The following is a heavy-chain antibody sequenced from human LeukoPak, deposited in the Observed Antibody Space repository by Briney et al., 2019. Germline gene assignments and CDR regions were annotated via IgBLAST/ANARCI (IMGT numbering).Heavy chain of an antibody. CDR2: ISSSSYI. Sequence: PGGSLRLSCAASGFTFSSYSMNWVRQAPGKGLEWVSSISSSSYIYYADSVKGRFTISRDNAKNSLYLQMNSLRAEDTAVYYCARKHRVLAMDVWGQGTTVTVSS. V-gene: IGHV3-21*01. CDR3: ARKHRVLAMDV. CDR1: GFTFSSYS. D-gene: IGHD2-21*01. J-gene: IGHJ6*02.